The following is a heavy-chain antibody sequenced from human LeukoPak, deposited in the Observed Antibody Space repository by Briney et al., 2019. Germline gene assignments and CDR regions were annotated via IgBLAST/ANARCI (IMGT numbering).Heavy chain of an antibody. CDR3: ARQSVRTTYFDY. V-gene: IGHV4-4*07. Sequence: SETLSLTCTVSGGSISSYYWSWIRQPAGKGLEWVGRLYSSGNTDYNPSLKSRVTMSVDTSKSQFSLKLSPVTAADTAVYYCARQSVRTTYFDYWGQGTLVTVSS. D-gene: IGHD4/OR15-4a*01. CDR1: GGSISSYY. CDR2: LYSSGNT. J-gene: IGHJ4*02.